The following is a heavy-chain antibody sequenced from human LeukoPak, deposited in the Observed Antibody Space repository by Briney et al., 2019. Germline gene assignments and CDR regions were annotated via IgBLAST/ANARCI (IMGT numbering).Heavy chain of an antibody. CDR3: AGGMRYITDL. J-gene: IGHJ5*02. V-gene: IGHV3-7*01. D-gene: IGHD1-1*01. Sequence: PGGSLRLSCAASGFTFSNSWMNWVRQAPGKGLEWVANIKQDGSATNYIDSVKGRFTISRDNAKSSVYLEMNSLGDDDTGVYHCAGGMRYITDLWGQGILVTVSS. CDR2: IKQDGSAT. CDR1: GFTFSNSW.